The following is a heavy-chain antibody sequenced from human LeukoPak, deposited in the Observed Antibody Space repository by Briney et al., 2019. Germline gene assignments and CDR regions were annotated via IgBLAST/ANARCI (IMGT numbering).Heavy chain of an antibody. J-gene: IGHJ4*02. V-gene: IGHV4-34*01. Sequence: KPSETLSLTCTVSGVSITSYYWNWIRQPPGKGLEWIGEINHSGSTNYNPSLKSRVTISVDTSKNQFSLKLSSVTAADTAVYYCARGLGGHSWGAYIPYYFDYWGQGTLVTVSS. CDR2: INHSGST. CDR3: ARGLGGHSWGAYIPYYFDY. CDR1: GVSITSYY. D-gene: IGHD3-16*01.